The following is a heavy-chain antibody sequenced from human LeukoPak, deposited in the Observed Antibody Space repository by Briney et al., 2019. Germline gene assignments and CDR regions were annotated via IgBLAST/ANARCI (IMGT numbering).Heavy chain of an antibody. CDR2: IVSNGDST. CDR1: GFTFSRYG. V-gene: IGHV3-64D*09. CDR3: ARDFFVDS. Sequence: GGSLRLSCSASGFTFSRYGMHWVRQAPGKGLEYVSAIVSNGDSTYYADSVKGRFTISRDNAKNTLYLQMSSLRPDDTAVYYCARDFFVDSWGQGTLVTVSS. J-gene: IGHJ4*02. D-gene: IGHD2/OR15-2a*01.